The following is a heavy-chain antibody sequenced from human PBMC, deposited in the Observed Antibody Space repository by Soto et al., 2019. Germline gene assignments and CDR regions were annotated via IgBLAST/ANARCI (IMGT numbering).Heavy chain of an antibody. CDR2: ISYDGTNE. CDR1: GFMFETYA. CDR3: ARGAPPDY. V-gene: IGHV3-30-3*01. J-gene: IGHJ4*02. Sequence: QVQLVESGGGVVQPGGSLRLSCAASGFMFETYAMYWVRQAPGKGLEWVAAISYDGTNEYYTDSVKGRFTISRDDSKNTLFLQMNNLRGEDTALYYCARGAPPDYWGQGTLVTVSS.